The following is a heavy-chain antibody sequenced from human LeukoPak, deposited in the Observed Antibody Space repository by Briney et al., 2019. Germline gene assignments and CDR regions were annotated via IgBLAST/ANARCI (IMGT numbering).Heavy chain of an antibody. D-gene: IGHD2-15*01. V-gene: IGHV3-21*01. J-gene: IGHJ3*02. CDR1: GFTFSSYS. CDR3: ARAAALIRDAFDI. Sequence: GGSLRLSCAASGFTFSSYSMNWVRQAPGKGLEWVSSISSSSSYIYYADSVKGRFTISRDNAKNSLYLQTNSLRAEDAAVYYCARAAALIRDAFDIWGQGTMVTVSS. CDR2: ISSSSSYI.